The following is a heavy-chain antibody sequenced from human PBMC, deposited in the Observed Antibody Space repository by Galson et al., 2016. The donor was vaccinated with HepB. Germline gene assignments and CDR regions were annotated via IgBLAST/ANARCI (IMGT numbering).Heavy chain of an antibody. CDR2: IYHSGLT. J-gene: IGHJ4*02. CDR3: ARAIPGYERGPYFDY. CDR1: GGSVSSSDW. V-gene: IGHV4-4*02. D-gene: IGHD3-3*01. Sequence: SETLSLTCAVSGGSVSSSDWWTWVRQPPGKGLEWIGVIYHSGLTNYNPSLKSRVTISIDTSKNQVSLNLSSVITADTAVYYCARAIPGYERGPYFDYWGQGTLVTVSS.